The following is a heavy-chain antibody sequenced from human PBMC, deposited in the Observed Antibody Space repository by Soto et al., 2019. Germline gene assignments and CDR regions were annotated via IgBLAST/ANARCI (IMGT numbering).Heavy chain of an antibody. CDR1: GGSISSSNW. Sequence: PSETLSLTCAVSGGSISSSNWWSWVRQPPGKGLGWIGEIYHSGSTNYNPSLKSRVTISVDKSKNQFSLKLSSVTAADTAVYYCARTDIVATIGRGYSYGYNDYWGQGTLVTVPS. CDR3: ARTDIVATIGRGYSYGYNDY. J-gene: IGHJ4*02. V-gene: IGHV4-4*02. D-gene: IGHD5-18*01. CDR2: IYHSGST.